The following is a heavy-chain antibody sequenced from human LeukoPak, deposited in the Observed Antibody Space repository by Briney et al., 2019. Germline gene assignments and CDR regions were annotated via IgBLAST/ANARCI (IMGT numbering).Heavy chain of an antibody. CDR3: ARVRWEWLPQVGYFDL. J-gene: IGHJ2*01. V-gene: IGHV1-2*06. Sequence: ASVKVSCKASGYTFTGYYMHWVRQAPGQGLEWMGRINPNSGGTNYAQKFQGRVTMTRDTSISTAYMELSRLRSDDTAVYYCARVRWEWLPQVGYFDLWGRGTLVTVSS. CDR2: INPNSGGT. D-gene: IGHD6-19*01. CDR1: GYTFTGYY.